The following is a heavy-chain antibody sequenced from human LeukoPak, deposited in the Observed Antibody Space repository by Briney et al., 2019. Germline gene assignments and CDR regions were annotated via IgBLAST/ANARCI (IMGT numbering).Heavy chain of an antibody. V-gene: IGHV1-2*06. CDR1: GYIFTDYY. J-gene: IGHJ4*02. CDR3: ARARYCYTTSCPLDY. Sequence: ASVRVSCKASGYIFTDYYIHWVRQAPGQGHEWMGRINPNSDGTNFAQKFQARVTMTSDTSISTAYMEVSGLESDDTAVYYCARARYCYTTSCPLDYWGQGTLVTVSS. CDR2: INPNSDGT. D-gene: IGHD2-2*01.